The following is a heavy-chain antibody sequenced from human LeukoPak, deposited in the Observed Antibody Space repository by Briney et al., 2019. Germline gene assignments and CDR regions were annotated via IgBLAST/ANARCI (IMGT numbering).Heavy chain of an antibody. Sequence: ASVKVSCKVSGYTLTELSMHWVRQAPGQGLEWMGWVNPNSGNTGYAQKFQGRVTMTRDTSINTAYMELSNLGSEDTAIYYCARGTPYCTSASCYNYWGQGSLVTVSP. CDR1: GYTLTELS. J-gene: IGHJ4*02. D-gene: IGHD2-2*02. V-gene: IGHV1-8*01. CDR3: ARGTPYCTSASCYNY. CDR2: VNPNSGNT.